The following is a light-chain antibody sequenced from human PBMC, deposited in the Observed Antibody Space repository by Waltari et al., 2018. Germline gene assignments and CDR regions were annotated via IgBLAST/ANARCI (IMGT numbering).Light chain of an antibody. V-gene: IGLV1-40*01. CDR2: GTS. CDR1: GFHLAAGYD. CDR3: QSYDTSLSVV. J-gene: IGLJ2*01. Sequence: QSVLTQPPSVPGAPGQRVTISCTGLGFHLAAGYDVHWYQQLRGKAPKLLIYGTSTRPLGVPDRYFGSQSGTSASLAITGLQAEDEADYYCQSYDTSLSVVFGGGTKLTVL.